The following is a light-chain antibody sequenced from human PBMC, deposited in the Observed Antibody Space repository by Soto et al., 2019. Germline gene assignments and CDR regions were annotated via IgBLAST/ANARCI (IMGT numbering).Light chain of an antibody. J-gene: IGKJ1*01. CDR3: QQYSTYSWT. V-gene: IGKV1-5*01. Sequence: DIQMTQSPSTLSASVGDRVTITCRASQSISTWLSWYQQKPGKAPNLLIYDASTLQSGVPSRFSGSGSATEFTLTISILQAEDVASYYCQQYSTYSWTFGQGTKVDIK. CDR2: DAS. CDR1: QSISTW.